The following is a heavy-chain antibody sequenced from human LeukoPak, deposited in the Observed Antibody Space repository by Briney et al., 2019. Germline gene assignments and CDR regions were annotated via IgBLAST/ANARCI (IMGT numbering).Heavy chain of an antibody. J-gene: IGHJ4*02. CDR2: IYYSGST. V-gene: IGHV4-39*01. Sequence: PSETLSLTCTVYGGSISSSSYYWGWIRQPPGKGLEWIGSIYYSGSTYYNPSLKSRFTISVDTSKNQFSLKLSSVTAADTAVYYCARHSDIVVVVAATGGFDYWGQGTLVTVSS. CDR1: GGSISSSSYY. D-gene: IGHD2-15*01. CDR3: ARHSDIVVVVAATGGFDY.